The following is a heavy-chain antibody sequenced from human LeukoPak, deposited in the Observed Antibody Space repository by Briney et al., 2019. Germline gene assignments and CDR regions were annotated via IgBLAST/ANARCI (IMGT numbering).Heavy chain of an antibody. D-gene: IGHD3-9*01. CDR1: GGSFSGYY. V-gene: IGHV4-34*01. CDR2: INHRGST. CDR3: ARGRSVLRYFDWLPRAYYFDY. Sequence: SETLSLTCAVYGGSFSGYYWSWIRQPPGKGLEWIGEINHRGSTNYNPSLKSRVTISVDTSKNQSSLKLSSVTAADTAVYYCARGRSVLRYFDWLPRAYYFDYWGQGTLVTVSS. J-gene: IGHJ4*02.